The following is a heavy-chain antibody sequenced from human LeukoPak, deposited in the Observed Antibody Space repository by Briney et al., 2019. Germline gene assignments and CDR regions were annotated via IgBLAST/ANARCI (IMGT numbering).Heavy chain of an antibody. CDR3: AKTTLTYYYDSSGYSNAEYFQH. D-gene: IGHD3-22*01. J-gene: IGHJ1*01. Sequence: GGSLRLSCAASGFTFSSYAMSWVRQAPGKGLEWVSAISGSGGSTYYADSVKGRFTISRDNSKNTLYLQMNSPRAEDTAVYYCAKTTLTYYYDSSGYSNAEYFQHWGQGTLVTVSS. CDR2: ISGSGGST. V-gene: IGHV3-23*01. CDR1: GFTFSSYA.